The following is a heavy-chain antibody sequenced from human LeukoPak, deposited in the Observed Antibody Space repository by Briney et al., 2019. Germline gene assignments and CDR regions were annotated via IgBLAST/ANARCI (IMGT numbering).Heavy chain of an antibody. J-gene: IGHJ4*02. D-gene: IGHD5-12*01. CDR3: AREYSGYFYY. V-gene: IGHV3-53*01. Sequence: GGSLRLSCAASGFTVSSNYMSWVRQAPGEGLEWVSVIYSGGSTYYADSVKGRFTISRDNSKNTLYLQMNSLRAEDTAVYYCAREYSGYFYYWGQGTLVTVSS. CDR2: IYSGGST. CDR1: GFTVSSNY.